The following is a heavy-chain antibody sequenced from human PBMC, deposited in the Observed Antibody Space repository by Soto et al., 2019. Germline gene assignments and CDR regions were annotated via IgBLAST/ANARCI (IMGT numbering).Heavy chain of an antibody. CDR2: IYYTGST. V-gene: IGHV4-39*01. J-gene: IGHJ4*02. D-gene: IGHD3-22*01. Sequence: QLQLQESGPGLVKPSETLSLTCTVSGASITSSTHYWDWIRQAPGKGLEWLGSIYYTGSTYYNSSLKSRVTISADTAKNQFSLNLSSVTAADTAVYYCARHEYSSSRFITYDSSGYTDYWGQGTLVTVSS. CDR3: ARHEYSSSRFITYDSSGYTDY. CDR1: GASITSSTHY.